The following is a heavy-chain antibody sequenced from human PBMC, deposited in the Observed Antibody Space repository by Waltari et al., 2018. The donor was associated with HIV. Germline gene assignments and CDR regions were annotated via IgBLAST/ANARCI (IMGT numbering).Heavy chain of an antibody. Sequence: QLQESGPGLVKPSETLSLTCTVSGGPISSTKYYWGWIRQTPGKGLEWIGTFYYRGRSENNPSFKSRLNMSRDTSTNRFSLNLTSVTAADTALYYCARHSGPYVHHFEYWGRGTLVTVS. D-gene: IGHD3-10*01. CDR3: ARHSGPYVHHFEY. V-gene: IGHV4-39*01. J-gene: IGHJ2*01. CDR1: GGPISSTKYY. CDR2: FYYRGRS.